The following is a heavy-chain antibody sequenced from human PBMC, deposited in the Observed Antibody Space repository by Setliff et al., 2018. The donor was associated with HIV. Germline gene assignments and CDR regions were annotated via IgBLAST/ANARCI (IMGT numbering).Heavy chain of an antibody. D-gene: IGHD6-19*01. V-gene: IGHV3-74*01. Sequence: GGSLRLSCAASGFTFSSYWMHWVRQAPGQGLVWGSRITSDGSTTAYADSVKGRFTISRDNTRNTLYLQMNSLRAEDTAVYYCARSSGFHWGQGTLVTVSS. CDR3: ARSSGFH. CDR1: GFTFSSYW. CDR2: ITSDGSTT. J-gene: IGHJ4*02.